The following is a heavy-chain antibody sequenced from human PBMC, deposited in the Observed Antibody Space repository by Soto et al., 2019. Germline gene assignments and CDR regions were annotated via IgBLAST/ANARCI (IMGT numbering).Heavy chain of an antibody. CDR3: ARGRVAAASRDWFDP. V-gene: IGHV4-61*01. Sequence: PSETLSLTCTVSGVSISSVSISSNYWSWIRQPPGKGLEWIGSIQYNGNTNYSPSLKSRLTISIDTSKNQFSLHLSSVTAADTAVYYCARGRVAAASRDWFDPWGQGTLVTVSS. CDR2: IQYNGNT. D-gene: IGHD6-13*01. CDR1: GVSISSVSISSNY. J-gene: IGHJ5*02.